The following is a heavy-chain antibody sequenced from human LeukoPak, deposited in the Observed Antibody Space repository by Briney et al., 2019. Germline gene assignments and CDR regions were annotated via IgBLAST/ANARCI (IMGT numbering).Heavy chain of an antibody. J-gene: IGHJ6*02. Sequence: GGSLRLSCAASGFSFSSYEMNWVRQAPGKGLEWISYISSSGSSISYTDSVKGRFTISRDNAKNSLYLQMNSLRAEDTAVYYCAREWLVVGPTATYCFGMDAWGQGTTVTVSS. D-gene: IGHD2-2*01. CDR3: AREWLVVGPTATYCFGMDA. V-gene: IGHV3-48*03. CDR2: ISSSGSSI. CDR1: GFSFSSYE.